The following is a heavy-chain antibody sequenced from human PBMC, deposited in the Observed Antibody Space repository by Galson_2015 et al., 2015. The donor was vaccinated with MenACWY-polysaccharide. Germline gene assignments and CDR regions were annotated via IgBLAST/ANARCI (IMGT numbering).Heavy chain of an antibody. CDR3: AREGLVEAFEN. Sequence: LRLSCATSGFIFTTHWMSWVRQAPGKGLEWVANIRQDGFEKYHVDSVKGRFTISRDNAENSVFLQMNSLRVEDTAVYYCAREGLVEAFENWGQGTMVTVSS. J-gene: IGHJ3*02. CDR2: IRQDGFEK. V-gene: IGHV3-7*01. CDR1: GFIFTTHW. D-gene: IGHD2-8*02.